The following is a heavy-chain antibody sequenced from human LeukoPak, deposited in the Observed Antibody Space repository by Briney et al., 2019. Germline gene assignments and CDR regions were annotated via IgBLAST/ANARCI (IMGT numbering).Heavy chain of an antibody. D-gene: IGHD1-26*01. V-gene: IGHV3-23*01. Sequence: PGGSLRLSCAASGFTFRNAWMSWVRQAPGKGLEWVSAISDSGGTTYYAASVKGRLTIPRDNSKNTLYLQMNSLGAEDTAVYYCAKDAGRYYGWFDLWGQGTLVTVSS. CDR2: ISDSGGTT. J-gene: IGHJ5*02. CDR3: AKDAGRYYGWFDL. CDR1: GFTFRNAW.